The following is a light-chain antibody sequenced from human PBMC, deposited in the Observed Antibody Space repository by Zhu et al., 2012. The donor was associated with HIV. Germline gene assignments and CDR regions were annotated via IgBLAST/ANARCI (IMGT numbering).Light chain of an antibody. V-gene: IGKV3-20*01. J-gene: IGKJ1*01. CDR3: QQYGSSPTWT. CDR2: GAS. CDR1: QSVSSSN. Sequence: EIVLTQSPGLLSLSPGERAILSCRASQSVSSSNLAWYQQKPGQAPRLLIYGASSRATGISDRFSGSGSGTDFTLTISSLEPEDLGMYFCQQYGSSPTWTFGQGPRWKSN.